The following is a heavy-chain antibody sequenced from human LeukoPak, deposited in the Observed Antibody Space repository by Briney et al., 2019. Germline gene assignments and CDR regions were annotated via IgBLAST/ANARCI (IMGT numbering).Heavy chain of an antibody. J-gene: IGHJ6*02. CDR3: ARDHRTMILPYGMDV. CDR1: GFTFSRYG. Sequence: GRSLRLSCAASGFTFSRYGMHWVRQAPGKGLEWVAVISYDGSKKYYVDSVKGRFTISRDNSKNTLYLQMNSLRAEDTAVYYCARDHRTMILPYGMDVWGQGTTVTVSS. CDR2: ISYDGSKK. D-gene: IGHD3-22*01. V-gene: IGHV3-30*03.